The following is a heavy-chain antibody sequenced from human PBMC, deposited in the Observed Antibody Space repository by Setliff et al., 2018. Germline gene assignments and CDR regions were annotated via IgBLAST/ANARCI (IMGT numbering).Heavy chain of an antibody. J-gene: IGHJ4*02. CDR2: ISPYSGKT. D-gene: IGHD3-10*01. CDR3: ARVESMVRGKNILRHFDY. CDR1: GYTFSDSG. Sequence: ASVKVSCKASGYTFSDSGINWVRQAPGQGLEWVGWISPYSGKTYSAQRFQGRLTLTTDISTSTAYMELGSLTTDDTAVYYCARVESMVRGKNILRHFDYWGQGIQVTVSS. V-gene: IGHV1-18*04.